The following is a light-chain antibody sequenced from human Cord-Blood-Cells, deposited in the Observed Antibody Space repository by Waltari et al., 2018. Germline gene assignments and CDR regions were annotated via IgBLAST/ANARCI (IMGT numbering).Light chain of an antibody. J-gene: IGLJ2*01. CDR2: EGS. CDR3: CSYAGGSTLV. Sequence: QSALTQPASVSGSPGQSITISCTGTSSDVGSYNLVSWYQQHPGKAPKLMIYEGSKRPSGVAKRFSGSMSGNTASLTISGLQAEDEAGYYCCSYAGGSTLVCGGGTKLTVL. V-gene: IGLV2-23*01. CDR1: SSDVGSYNL.